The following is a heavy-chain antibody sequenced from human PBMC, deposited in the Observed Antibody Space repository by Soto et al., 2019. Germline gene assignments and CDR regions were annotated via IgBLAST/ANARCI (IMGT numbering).Heavy chain of an antibody. D-gene: IGHD3-3*01. CDR2: IYNSGGA. J-gene: IGHJ4*02. V-gene: IGHV4-39*01. CDR1: GGSVTSTDYY. CDR3: TSQGYYHGSPYPPSVF. Sequence: SETLSLTCSVSGGSVTSTDYYWGWIRQPPGKGLEWIGSIYNSGGAYYNPSLTSRLTISVDTSKNQFSLKLSSVTATDTAVYYCTSQGYYHGSPYPPSVFWGQGTQVTVSS.